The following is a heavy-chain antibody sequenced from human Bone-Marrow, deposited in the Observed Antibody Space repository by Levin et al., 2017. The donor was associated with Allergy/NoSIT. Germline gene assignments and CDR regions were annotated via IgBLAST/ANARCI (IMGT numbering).Heavy chain of an antibody. CDR3: AREGGGYCSGGSCYDAFDI. V-gene: IGHV3-21*01. J-gene: IGHJ3*02. D-gene: IGHD2-15*01. CDR2: ISSSSSYI. CDR1: GFTFSSYS. Sequence: LSLTCAASGFTFSSYSMNWVRQAPGKGLEWVSSISSSSSYIYYADSVKGRFTISRDNAKNSLYLQMNSLRAEDTAVYYCAREGGGYCSGGSCYDAFDIWGQGTMVTVSS.